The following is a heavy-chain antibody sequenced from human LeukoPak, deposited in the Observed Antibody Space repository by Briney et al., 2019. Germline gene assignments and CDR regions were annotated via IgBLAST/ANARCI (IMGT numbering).Heavy chain of an antibody. CDR2: IYSGGST. D-gene: IGHD2-2*01. J-gene: IGHJ6*04. CDR3: ARDHCSSTSCYLGFHYGMDV. Sequence: GGSLRLSCAASGFTVSSNYMSWVRQAPGKGLEWVSVIYSGGSTYYADSVKGRFTISRDNSKNTLYLQMNSLRAEDTAVYYCARDHCSSTSCYLGFHYGMDVWGKGTTVTVSS. V-gene: IGHV3-53*01. CDR1: GFTVSSNY.